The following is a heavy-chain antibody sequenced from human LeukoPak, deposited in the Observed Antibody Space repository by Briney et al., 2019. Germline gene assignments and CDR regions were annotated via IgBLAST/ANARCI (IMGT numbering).Heavy chain of an antibody. CDR3: ARHGPITCEYYDSSGYPTRYFDY. J-gene: IGHJ4*02. CDR1: GCSISSNY. Sequence: PWETLSLTCTVSGCSISSNYWSWVRQPPGKGLEWIAFIYNGGSTNYKPSLKSRFTISVDTSKNQFSRKLSSVTAADTPGYYCARHGPITCEYYDSSGYPTRYFDYWGQGTLVTVSS. V-gene: IGHV4-59*08. D-gene: IGHD3-22*01. CDR2: IYNGGST.